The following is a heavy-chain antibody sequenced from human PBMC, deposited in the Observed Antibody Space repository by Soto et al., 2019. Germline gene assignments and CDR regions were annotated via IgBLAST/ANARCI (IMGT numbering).Heavy chain of an antibody. CDR3: ARSEICGGDCYPPFDY. D-gene: IGHD2-21*02. J-gene: IGHJ4*02. Sequence: GASVKVSCKASGGTFSIYAISWVRQAPGQGLEWMGGIIPIFGTANYAQKFQGRVTITADESTSTAYMELSSLRSEDTAVYYCARSEICGGDCYPPFDYWGQGTLVTAPQ. V-gene: IGHV1-69*13. CDR2: IIPIFGTA. CDR1: GGTFSIYA.